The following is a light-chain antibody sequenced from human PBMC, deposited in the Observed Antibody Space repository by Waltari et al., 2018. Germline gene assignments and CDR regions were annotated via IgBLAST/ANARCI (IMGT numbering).Light chain of an antibody. CDR2: GAS. CDR3: QQYGSSILYT. J-gene: IGKJ2*01. Sequence: VLTQSPGTLSLSPGESATLPCRASQSLTKKYLAGYQQKPGQAPRLLIYGASSRAAGIPDRFSGSGSGTDFTLTISRLEPEDFAVYYCQQYGSSILYTFGQGTKLEIK. CDR1: QSLTKKY. V-gene: IGKV3-20*01.